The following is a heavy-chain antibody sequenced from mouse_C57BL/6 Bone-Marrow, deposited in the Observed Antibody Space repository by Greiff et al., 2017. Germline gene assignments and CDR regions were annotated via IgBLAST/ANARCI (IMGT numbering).Heavy chain of an antibody. D-gene: IGHD2-4*01. J-gene: IGHJ3*01. CDR3: ASIYYDYPSWFAY. V-gene: IGHV1-62-3*01. CDR1: GYTFTSYW. Sequence: VQLQQPGAELVKPGASVKLSCKASGYTFTSYWMHWVKQRPGRGLEWIGRIDPNSGGTKYNEKFKSKATLTVDTSSSTAYMQLSSLTSEDSAVYYCASIYYDYPSWFAYWGQGTLVTVSA. CDR2: IDPNSGGT.